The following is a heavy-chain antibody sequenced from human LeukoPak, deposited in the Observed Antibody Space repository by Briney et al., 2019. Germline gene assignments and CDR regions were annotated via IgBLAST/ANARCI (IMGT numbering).Heavy chain of an antibody. J-gene: IGHJ5*02. Sequence: SETLSLTCTVSGYSISSGYYWGWIRQPPGKGLEWIGSIYHSGSTYYNPSLKSRVTISVDTSKNQFSLKLSSVTAADTAVYYCARADIVVVTDDNWFYPWGQGTLVTVSS. CDR2: IYHSGST. D-gene: IGHD2-21*02. CDR1: GYSISSGYY. CDR3: ARADIVVVTDDNWFYP. V-gene: IGHV4-38-2*02.